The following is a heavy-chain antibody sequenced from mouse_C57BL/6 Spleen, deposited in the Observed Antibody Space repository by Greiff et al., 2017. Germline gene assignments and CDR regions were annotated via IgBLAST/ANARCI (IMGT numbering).Heavy chain of an antibody. CDR2: INYDGSST. V-gene: IGHV5-16*01. J-gene: IGHJ4*01. CDR3: ARSYDYHSYYAMDY. Sequence: EVQLQESEGGLVQPGSSMKLSCTASGFTFSDYYMAWVRQVPEKGLEWVAKINYDGSSTYYLDSLKSRFIISRDNAKNSLYLQMSSLKSEDTATYYCARSYDYHSYYAMDYWGQGTSVTVSS. D-gene: IGHD2-4*01. CDR1: GFTFSDYY.